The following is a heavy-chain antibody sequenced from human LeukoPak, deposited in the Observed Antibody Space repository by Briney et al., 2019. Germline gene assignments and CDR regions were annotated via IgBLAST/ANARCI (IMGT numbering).Heavy chain of an antibody. V-gene: IGHV4-4*07. CDR1: GACISVYY. J-gene: IGHJ4*02. CDR2: TYASGVT. D-gene: IGHD3-9*01. Sequence: SETLSLTCTVSGACISVYYWTWIRQPPGKPLEWIGRTYASGVTNFNPSLQSRLFMPLDTSANQFSLTLRSVTAADTAVYFCASTGYTGSFDFWGQGVLVTVSS. CDR3: ASTGYTGSFDF.